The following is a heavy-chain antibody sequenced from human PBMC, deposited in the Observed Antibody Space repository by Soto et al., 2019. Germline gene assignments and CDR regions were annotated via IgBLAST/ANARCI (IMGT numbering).Heavy chain of an antibody. CDR1: GASISTPDW. CDR2: ILHSGST. D-gene: IGHD3-16*01. J-gene: IGHJ4*02. CDR3: ARVRFSSITRACFDS. V-gene: IGHV4-4*02. Sequence: PSDTLSLTCAVSGASISTPDWWSWVCQPPGKGLEWIGEILHSGSTNYNPSLESRVTILVDKSKNQFSLNFSSVTAADTAVYYCARVRFSSITRACFDSWGQG.